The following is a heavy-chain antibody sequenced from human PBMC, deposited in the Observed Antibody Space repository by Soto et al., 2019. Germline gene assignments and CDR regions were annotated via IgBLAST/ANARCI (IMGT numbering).Heavy chain of an antibody. D-gene: IGHD2-2*01. Sequence: SVKVSCKASRVAFSKFIVTWVRQAPGLGLEWVGGIVPIFGTANYAQKFQGRVTITADESTSTSYMEVNNLRSEDTAVYYCAKVRSSSPMGCYYRMDVWGQGNTFSFSS. CDR3: AKVRSSSPMGCYYRMDV. CDR2: IVPIFGTA. V-gene: IGHV1-69*13. CDR1: RVAFSKFI. J-gene: IGHJ6*02.